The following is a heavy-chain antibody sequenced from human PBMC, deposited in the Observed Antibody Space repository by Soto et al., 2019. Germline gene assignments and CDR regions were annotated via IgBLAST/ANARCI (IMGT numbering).Heavy chain of an antibody. J-gene: IGHJ4*02. CDR3: AREYYGLLTGYYTDY. Sequence: EVQLVESGGDLVQRGGSLRLSCAASGFPFSSYWMHWVRHTPGKGLDWVARISGDGVTTYYADSVTGRFTVSRDNAKNTLSLHICGLRAEDTAVYYCAREYYGLLTGYYTDYWGQGTLVSVSS. D-gene: IGHD3-9*01. CDR2: ISGDGVTT. V-gene: IGHV3-74*01. CDR1: GFPFSSYW.